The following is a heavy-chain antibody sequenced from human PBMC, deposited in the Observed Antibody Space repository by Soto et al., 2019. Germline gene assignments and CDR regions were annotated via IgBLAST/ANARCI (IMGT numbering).Heavy chain of an antibody. D-gene: IGHD3-10*01. Sequence: QVQLVQSGAEVKKPGASVEVSCKASGYTFTSYGISWVRQAPGQGLEWMGWISAYNGNTNYAQKLQGRVTMTTDTSTSTAYMELRSLRSDDTAVYYCARGRRTFYYGSGEDAFDIWGQGTMVTVSS. V-gene: IGHV1-18*01. CDR3: ARGRRTFYYGSGEDAFDI. J-gene: IGHJ3*02. CDR1: GYTFTSYG. CDR2: ISAYNGNT.